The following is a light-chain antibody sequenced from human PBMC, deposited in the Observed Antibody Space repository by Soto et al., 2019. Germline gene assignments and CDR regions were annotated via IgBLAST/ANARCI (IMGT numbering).Light chain of an antibody. Sequence: DIQMTQSPSTLSASVGDRVTITCRASQSISTCLAWFQQKPGKAPKLLLYKTSTLESGVPSRFSGSGSGTEFTLTISSLQPDDFATYYCQQYNSYPYTFAEGTKLEIK. CDR2: KTS. J-gene: IGKJ2*01. V-gene: IGKV1-5*03. CDR1: QSISTC. CDR3: QQYNSYPYT.